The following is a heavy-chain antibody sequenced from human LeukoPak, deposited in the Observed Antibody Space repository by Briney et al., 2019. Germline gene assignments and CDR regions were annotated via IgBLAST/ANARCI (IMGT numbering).Heavy chain of an antibody. Sequence: SETLSLTCAVYGGSFSGYYWSWIRQPPGKGLEWIGEINHSGSTKYNPSLKSRVTISVDTSKNQFSLKLSSVTAADTAVYYCARGLLVGRWLPIGLDYWGQGTLVTVSS. D-gene: IGHD5-24*01. CDR1: GGSFSGYY. V-gene: IGHV4-34*01. CDR3: ARGLLVGRWLPIGLDY. J-gene: IGHJ4*02. CDR2: INHSGST.